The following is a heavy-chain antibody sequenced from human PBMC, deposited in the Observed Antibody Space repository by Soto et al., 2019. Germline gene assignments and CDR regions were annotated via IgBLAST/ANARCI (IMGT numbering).Heavy chain of an antibody. CDR3: VKPPVITASYYYYDMDV. V-gene: IGHV3-21*04. Sequence: GGSLRLSCAASGFTFSGYTMNWVRQTPGKGLEWVASISSSSNYIYYVDSVKGRFTISRDNAKSLLHLQMNSLRDEDTAVYYCVKPPVITASYYYYDMDVWGQGTTVTVSS. CDR2: ISSSSNYI. D-gene: IGHD4-4*01. J-gene: IGHJ6*02. CDR1: GFTFSGYT.